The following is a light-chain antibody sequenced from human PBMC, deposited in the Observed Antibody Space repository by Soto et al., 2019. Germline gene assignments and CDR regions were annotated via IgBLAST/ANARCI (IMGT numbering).Light chain of an antibody. CDR1: QSVSSTS. V-gene: IGKV3-20*01. CDR3: QQYDGSPPWT. Sequence: IVVTQSPGTLSFSPGERATLSCRASQSVSSTSLAWYQQQPGQAPSLLIYGASNRATGIPDRFSGSEHGTDFTLTISRLEPEDFSVYYCQQYDGSPPWTFGQGTKVAFK. CDR2: GAS. J-gene: IGKJ1*01.